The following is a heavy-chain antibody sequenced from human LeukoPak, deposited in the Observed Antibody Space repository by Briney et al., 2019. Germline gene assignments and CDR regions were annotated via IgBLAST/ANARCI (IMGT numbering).Heavy chain of an antibody. V-gene: IGHV3-30*04. J-gene: IGHJ6*04. Sequence: GGSLRLSCAASGFTFSNYAMYWVRQAPVKELEWVAVISYDGNNKYNADSVNARFTISRDNSKNTLYLQMNSLRAEDTAVYYCARDRDRDIIGDGMDVWGKGTTVTVSS. CDR3: ARDRDRDIIGDGMDV. D-gene: IGHD5-12*01. CDR1: GFTFSNYA. CDR2: ISYDGNNK.